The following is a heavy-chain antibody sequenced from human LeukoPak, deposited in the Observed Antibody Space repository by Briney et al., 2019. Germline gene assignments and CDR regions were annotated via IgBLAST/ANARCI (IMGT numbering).Heavy chain of an antibody. CDR3: ARDLGEIEMAAIFFGY. J-gene: IGHJ4*02. Sequence: GASVKVSCKASGYSFTSFGISWVRQAPGQGLEWMGWISAYNGKIKYAQNLQGRVTLTQDTSTSTAYMELRSLRSDDTAMYYCARDLGEIEMAAIFFGYWGQGTLVTVSS. D-gene: IGHD5-24*01. CDR2: ISAYNGKI. V-gene: IGHV1-18*01. CDR1: GYSFTSFG.